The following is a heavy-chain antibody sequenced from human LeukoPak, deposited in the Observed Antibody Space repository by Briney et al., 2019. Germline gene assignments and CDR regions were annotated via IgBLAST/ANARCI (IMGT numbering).Heavy chain of an antibody. CDR3: ARDGDRETGSPFPWFGMDV. CDR2: IEQDGSEK. J-gene: IGHJ6*02. D-gene: IGHD3-9*01. CDR1: GFTFSNYW. Sequence: GGSLRLSCAASGFTFSNYWMSWVRQAPGKGLEWVANIEQDGSEKYYVDSVKGRFTISRDNAKNSLYLQMNSLRAEDTAVYYCARDGDRETGSPFPWFGMDVWGQGTTVTVSS. V-gene: IGHV3-7*01.